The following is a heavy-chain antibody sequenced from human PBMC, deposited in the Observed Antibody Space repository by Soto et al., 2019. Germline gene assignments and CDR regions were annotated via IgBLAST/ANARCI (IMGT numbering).Heavy chain of an antibody. D-gene: IGHD6-13*01. J-gene: IGHJ4*02. CDR2: IYHSGST. CDR3: ARVSRYSSSRYLGY. V-gene: IGHV4-4*02. CDR1: GGSISSSNW. Sequence: SETLSLTCAVSGGSISSSNWWSWVRQPPGKGLEWIGEIYHSGSTNYNPSLKSRVTISVDKSKNQFSLKLSSVTAADTAVYYCARVSRYSSSRYLGYWGQGTLVTVSS.